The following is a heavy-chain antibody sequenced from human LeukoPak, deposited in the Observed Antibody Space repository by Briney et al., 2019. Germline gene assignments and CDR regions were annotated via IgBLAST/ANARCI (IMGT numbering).Heavy chain of an antibody. CDR3: ARARVKRFLEWLSPYYFDY. CDR1: GGSISSSSYY. V-gene: IGHV4-39*07. CDR2: IYYSGST. Sequence: SENLSLTCTVSGGSISSSSYYWGWIRQPPGQGLEWIGSIYYSGSTYYNPSLKSRVTISVDTSKNQFSLKLSSVTDADTAVYYCARARVKRFLEWLSPYYFDYWGQGTLVTVSS. J-gene: IGHJ4*02. D-gene: IGHD3-3*01.